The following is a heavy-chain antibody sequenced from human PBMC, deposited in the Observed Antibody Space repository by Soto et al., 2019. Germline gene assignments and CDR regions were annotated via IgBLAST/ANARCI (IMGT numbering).Heavy chain of an antibody. CDR1: GFTFADYT. D-gene: IGHD6-19*01. Sequence: GGSLRLSCTASGFTFADYTMSWARQAPGKGLEWVGLIRSKVYGGTTIYAASVKGRFTFSRDDSRDIAYLQMNSLKTEDTAVYYCTRESQWLPQAYGVDAWGQGTTVTVSS. J-gene: IGHJ6*02. V-gene: IGHV3-49*04. CDR2: IRSKVYGGTT. CDR3: TRESQWLPQAYGVDA.